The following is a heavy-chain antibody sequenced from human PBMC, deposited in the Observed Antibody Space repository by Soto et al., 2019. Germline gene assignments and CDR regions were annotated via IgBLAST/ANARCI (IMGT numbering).Heavy chain of an antibody. CDR2: IYYSGNT. J-gene: IGHJ5*01. Sequence: SETLSLTCTVSGGSIRSVNYYWSWIRQPPGKRLEWIGYIYYSGNTYYNPSLKSRVTISVDTSKNQFSLRLRSVTAADTAVYYCATSEYSSLSVKWFDPWGQGTLVTVSS. D-gene: IGHD5-12*01. CDR3: ATSEYSSLSVKWFDP. V-gene: IGHV4-30-4*01. CDR1: GGSIRSVNYY.